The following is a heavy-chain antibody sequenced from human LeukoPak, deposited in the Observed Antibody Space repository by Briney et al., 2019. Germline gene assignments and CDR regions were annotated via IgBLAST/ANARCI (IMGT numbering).Heavy chain of an antibody. D-gene: IGHD6-19*01. CDR2: NIPIFGTA. CDR1: GGTFSSYA. J-gene: IGHJ5*02. V-gene: IGHV1-69*05. Sequence: GSSVKVSCKASGGTFSSYAISWVRQAPGQGLEWMGGNIPIFGTANYAQKFQGRVTITTDESTSTAYMELSSLRSEDTAVYYCARDNSSGWDWFDPWGQGTPVTVSS. CDR3: ARDNSSGWDWFDP.